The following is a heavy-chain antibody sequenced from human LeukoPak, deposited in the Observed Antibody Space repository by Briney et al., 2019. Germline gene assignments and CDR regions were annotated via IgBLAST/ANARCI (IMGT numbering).Heavy chain of an antibody. V-gene: IGHV3-74*01. CDR2: INTDGNNA. CDR1: GFTFSTYY. D-gene: IGHD1-26*01. J-gene: IGHJ4*02. CDR3: AKRGATNFYFDY. Sequence: GGSLRLSCAASGFTFSTYYMHWVRQTPGKGLVWVSLINTDGNNANYADSVKGRFTISRDNAKNTLYLQMNSLRAEDTAVYYCAKRGATNFYFDYWGQGTLVTVSS.